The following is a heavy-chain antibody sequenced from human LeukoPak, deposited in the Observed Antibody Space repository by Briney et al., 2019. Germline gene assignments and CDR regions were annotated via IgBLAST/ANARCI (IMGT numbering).Heavy chain of an antibody. Sequence: GGSLRLSSAASGFTFSSYGMHWVRQAPGKGLEWVAVISYDGSNKYYADSVKGRFTISRDNSKNTLYLQMNSLRAEDTAVYYCAKARWLQLPSFSDYWGQGTLVTVSS. CDR2: ISYDGSNK. CDR3: AKARWLQLPSFSDY. V-gene: IGHV3-30*18. D-gene: IGHD5-24*01. CDR1: GFTFSSYG. J-gene: IGHJ4*02.